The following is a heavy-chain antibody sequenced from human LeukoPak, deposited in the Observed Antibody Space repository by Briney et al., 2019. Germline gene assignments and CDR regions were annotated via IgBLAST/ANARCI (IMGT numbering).Heavy chain of an antibody. Sequence: PSETLSLTCTVSGDSMSSSHYCWGWIRQPPGKGLEWIGEINHSGSTNYNPSLKSRVTISVDTSKNQFSLKLSSVTAADTAVYYCARRTRYSSGWFNWGQGTLVTVSS. CDR1: GDSMSSSHYC. D-gene: IGHD6-19*01. CDR2: INHSGST. J-gene: IGHJ4*02. CDR3: ARRTRYSSGWFN. V-gene: IGHV4-39*07.